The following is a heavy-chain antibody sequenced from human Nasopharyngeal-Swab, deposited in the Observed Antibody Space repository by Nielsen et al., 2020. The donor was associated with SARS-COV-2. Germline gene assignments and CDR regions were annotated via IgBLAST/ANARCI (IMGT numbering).Heavy chain of an antibody. J-gene: IGHJ4*02. CDR1: EFTFNTYD. CDR3: ARLRDYSSDY. CDR2: ISSSSRTI. D-gene: IGHD2-15*01. Sequence: GGSLRLSCAASEFTFNTYDMNWVRQAPGKGLEWLSYISSSSRTIYYADSVKGRFTISRDNAKNSLYLQMNTLRDEDTAVYYCARLRDYSSDYWGQGTLVTVSS. V-gene: IGHV3-48*02.